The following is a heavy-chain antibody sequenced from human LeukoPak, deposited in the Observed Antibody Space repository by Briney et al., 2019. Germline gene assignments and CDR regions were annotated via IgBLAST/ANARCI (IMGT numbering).Heavy chain of an antibody. CDR2: IKQDGSEK. Sequence: GGSLRLSCAASGFTFSSYWMSWVRQAPGKGLEWVANIKQDGSEKYYVDSVKGRFTISRDNSKNTLYLQMNSLRAEDTAVYYCASGYSYYFDYWGQGTLVTVSS. CDR3: ASGYSYYFDY. D-gene: IGHD5-18*01. V-gene: IGHV3-7*03. CDR1: GFTFSSYW. J-gene: IGHJ4*02.